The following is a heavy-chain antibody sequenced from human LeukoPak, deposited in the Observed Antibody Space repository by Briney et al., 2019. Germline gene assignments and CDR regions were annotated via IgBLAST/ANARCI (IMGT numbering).Heavy chain of an antibody. J-gene: IGHJ2*01. V-gene: IGHV3-7*01. D-gene: IGHD4-17*01. CDR2: IKQDGSEK. Sequence: GGSLRLSCSATEFTFSNFWMSWVRQAPGKGPEWVANIKQDGSEKYYVDSVKGRFTISRDNAETSLHLQMNSLRAEDTAVYYCARGGNHGDYWYFDLWGRGTLVTVSS. CDR3: ARGGNHGDYWYFDL. CDR1: EFTFSNFW.